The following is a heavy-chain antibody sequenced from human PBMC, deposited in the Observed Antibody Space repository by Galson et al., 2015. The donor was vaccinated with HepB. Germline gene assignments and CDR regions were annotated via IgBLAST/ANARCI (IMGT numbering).Heavy chain of an antibody. D-gene: IGHD3-22*01. V-gene: IGHV3-43*01. CDR2: ISWDGGST. CDR1: GFTFDDYT. Sequence: SLRLSCAASGFTFDDYTMHWVRQAPGKGLEWVSLISWDGGSTYYADSVKGRFTISRDNSKNSLYLQMNSLRTEDTALYYCAKEGDYYDSSGYYLDYWGQGTLVTVSS. J-gene: IGHJ4*02. CDR3: AKEGDYYDSSGYYLDY.